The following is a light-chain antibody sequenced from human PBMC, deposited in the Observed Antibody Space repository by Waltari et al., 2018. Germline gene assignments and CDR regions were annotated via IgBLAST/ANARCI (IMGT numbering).Light chain of an antibody. CDR2: WAS. J-gene: IGKJ4*01. CDR1: ERVLFSSRNKNH. V-gene: IGKV4-1*01. Sequence: DIVMTQSPDSLAVSLGATAAITCKSSERVLFSSRNKNHLAWYQQKPGHPPKLLLYWASTRESGVPDRFSGSGSGTDFTLTISSLQAEDVAIYYCQQYYDSPLTFGGGTKVEIK. CDR3: QQYYDSPLT.